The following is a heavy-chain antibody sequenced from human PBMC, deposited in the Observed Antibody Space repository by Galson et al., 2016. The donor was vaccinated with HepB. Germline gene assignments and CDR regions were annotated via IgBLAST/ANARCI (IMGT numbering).Heavy chain of an antibody. D-gene: IGHD3-10*01. CDR3: AKWGGVGGAYHLD. J-gene: IGHJ4*02. CDR1: GVSITSNDW. CDR2: IYHSGST. V-gene: IGHV4-4*02. Sequence: LSLTCAVSGVSITSNDWWSWVRQPPGKGLEWIGEIYHSGSTNYNPSLKSRVTISVDKSKNQFSLKLSSVTAADTAVYYCAKWGGVGGAYHLDWGQGTLVTVSS.